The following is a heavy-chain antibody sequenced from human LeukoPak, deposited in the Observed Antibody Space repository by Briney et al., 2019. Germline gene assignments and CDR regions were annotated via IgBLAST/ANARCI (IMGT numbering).Heavy chain of an antibody. Sequence: SGRSLRLSCAASGFTFSSYPMHWVRQASGKGLEWVAVITFDGGNKYFVDSVKDRFTISRDNSKKMLYLQMNSLRPEDTAMYYCAREDLFGSYFDYWGQGTLVTVSS. V-gene: IGHV3-30*04. CDR1: GFTFSSYP. J-gene: IGHJ4*02. CDR3: AREDLFGSYFDY. CDR2: ITFDGGNK. D-gene: IGHD3-16*01.